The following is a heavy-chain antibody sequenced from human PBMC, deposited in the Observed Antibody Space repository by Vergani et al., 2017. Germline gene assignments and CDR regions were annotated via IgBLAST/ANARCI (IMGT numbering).Heavy chain of an antibody. CDR2: IYYSGST. CDR1: GGSISSYY. Sequence: QVQLQESGPGLVKPSETLSLTCTVSGGSISSYYWSWIRQPPGKGLEWIGYIYYSGSTNYNPSLKSRVTISVDTSKNQFSLKLSSVTAPDTAVYYCARTSYWGGYYTVDYWGQGTLVTVSS. V-gene: IGHV4-59*01. J-gene: IGHJ4*02. D-gene: IGHD3-3*01. CDR3: ARTSYWGGYYTVDY.